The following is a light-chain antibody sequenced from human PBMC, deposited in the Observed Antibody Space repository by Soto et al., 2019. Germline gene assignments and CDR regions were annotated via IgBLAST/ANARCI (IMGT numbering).Light chain of an antibody. CDR3: QSWGAGIPVV. CDR1: GGHSSDA. J-gene: IGLJ2*01. Sequence: QPVLTQSPSASASLGASVKLTCTLSGGHSSDAIAWHQQQPGKGPRYLMQLDSDGSHNKGDGIPDRFSGSSSGAARYLTLSRLESEDEADYYCQSWGAGIPVVFGGGTKLTVL. V-gene: IGLV4-69*01. CDR2: LDSDGSH.